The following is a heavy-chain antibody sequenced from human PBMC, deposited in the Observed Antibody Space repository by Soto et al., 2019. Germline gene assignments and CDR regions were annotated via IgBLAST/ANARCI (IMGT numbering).Heavy chain of an antibody. CDR3: ARALYSYGPHSYWYFDL. CDR2: IITIFGTA. CDR1: GGTFSSYA. V-gene: IGHV1-69*12. Sequence: QVQLVQSGAEVKKPGSSVKVSCKASGGTFSSYAISWVRQAPGQGLEWMGGIITIFGTANYAQKFQGRVTITADESTSTAYMELSSLRSEDTAVYYCARALYSYGPHSYWYFDLWGRGTLVTVSS. D-gene: IGHD5-18*01. J-gene: IGHJ2*01.